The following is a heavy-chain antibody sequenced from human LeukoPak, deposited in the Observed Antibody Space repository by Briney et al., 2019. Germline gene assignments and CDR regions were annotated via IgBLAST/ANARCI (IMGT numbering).Heavy chain of an antibody. CDR3: ARVRVSEDGFEY. J-gene: IGHJ4*02. CDR1: GFTFSDYY. Sequence: GGSLRLSCAASGFTFSDYYMSWVRQAPGKGLEWVANINQDGSETYYVDSVRGRFTISRDNAKNSLYLQMNSLRAEDTAVYYCARVRVSEDGFEYWGQGTLVTVSS. V-gene: IGHV3-7*01. D-gene: IGHD5/OR15-5a*01. CDR2: INQDGSET.